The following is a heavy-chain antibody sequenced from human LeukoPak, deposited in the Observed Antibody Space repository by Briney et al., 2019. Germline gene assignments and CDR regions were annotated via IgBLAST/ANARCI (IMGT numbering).Heavy chain of an antibody. D-gene: IGHD2-15*01. CDR2: TYHSGST. CDR3: ARALGYCSGGSCYSGGMDV. CDR1: GGSISSGGYS. J-gene: IGHJ6*04. Sequence: SETLSLTCAVSGGSISSGGYSWSWIRQPPGKGLEWIGYTYHSGSTYYNPSLKSRVTISVDRSKNQFSLKLSSVTAADTAVYYCARALGYCSGGSCYSGGMDVWGKGTTVTVSS. V-gene: IGHV4-30-2*01.